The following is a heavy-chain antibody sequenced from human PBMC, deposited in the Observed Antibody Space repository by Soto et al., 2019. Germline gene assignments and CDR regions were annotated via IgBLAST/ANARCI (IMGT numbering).Heavy chain of an antibody. CDR2: IYYSGSS. D-gene: IGHD2-2*01. CDR3: AGGLVPAATEWFDP. J-gene: IGHJ5*02. Sequence: SETLSLTCSVSGGSITSSSYYWGWIRQPPGKGLEWIGSIYYSGSSYYNPSLKSRVTLPVDTSENQFSLRLSSVTAADTAVYYCAGGLVPAATEWFDPWGQGTLVTVSS. CDR1: GGSITSSSYY. V-gene: IGHV4-39*01.